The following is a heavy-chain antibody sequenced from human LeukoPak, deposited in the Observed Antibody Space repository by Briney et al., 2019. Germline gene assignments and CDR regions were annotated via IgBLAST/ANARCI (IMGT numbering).Heavy chain of an antibody. J-gene: IGHJ4*02. CDR1: GYTFTAYY. CDR3: ARGYDYGTWDY. Sequence: ASVKVSCKASGYTFTAYYLHWVRQAPGQGLEWMGWINPNSGDTHYAQKFQGWVTMTRDTSISTAYMELSRLRSDDTAVYYCARGYDYGTWDYWGQGTLVTVSS. CDR2: INPNSGDT. V-gene: IGHV1-2*04. D-gene: IGHD4-17*01.